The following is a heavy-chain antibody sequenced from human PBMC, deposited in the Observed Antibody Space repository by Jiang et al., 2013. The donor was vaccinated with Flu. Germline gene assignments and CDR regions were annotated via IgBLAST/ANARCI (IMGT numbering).Heavy chain of an antibody. Sequence: SGAEVKRPGASVKVSCKASGYTFTSYAMHWVRQAPGQRLEWMGWINAGNGNTKYSQKFQGRVTITRDTSASTAYMELSSLRSEDTAVYYCARESGLYGDYGGDAFDIWGQGTMVTVSS. CDR1: GYTFTSYA. V-gene: IGHV1-3*01. CDR3: ARESGLYGDYGGDAFDI. J-gene: IGHJ3*02. CDR2: INAGNGNT. D-gene: IGHD4-17*01.